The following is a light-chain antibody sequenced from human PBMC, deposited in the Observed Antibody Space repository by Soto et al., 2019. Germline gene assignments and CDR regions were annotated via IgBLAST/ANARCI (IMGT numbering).Light chain of an antibody. CDR3: QQYITYST. J-gene: IGKJ5*01. CDR2: DAS. Sequence: DIQVSQSPSVLSASVGDRVTITCRASQSSSSWLAWYQQKPGKAPKLLIYDASKLKSGVPARFSGSGSGTEFTLTISSLQPDDFATYYCQQYITYSTFAQGTRLEIK. CDR1: QSSSSW. V-gene: IGKV1-5*01.